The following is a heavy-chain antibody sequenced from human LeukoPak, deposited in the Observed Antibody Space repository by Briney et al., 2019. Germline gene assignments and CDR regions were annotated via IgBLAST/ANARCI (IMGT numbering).Heavy chain of an antibody. CDR2: VSGRDTST. CDR3: AKWGDYDVLTGYYDSDY. CDR1: GFTFSNYA. D-gene: IGHD3-9*01. J-gene: IGHJ4*02. Sequence: HAGGSLRLSCAASGFTFSNYAMSWVRQAPGKGLEWVSAVSGRDTSTYYTDSVKGRFTISRDNSKNTLYLQMNSLSAEDTAIYYCAKWGDYDVLTGYYDSDYWGQGTLVTVSS. V-gene: IGHV3-23*01.